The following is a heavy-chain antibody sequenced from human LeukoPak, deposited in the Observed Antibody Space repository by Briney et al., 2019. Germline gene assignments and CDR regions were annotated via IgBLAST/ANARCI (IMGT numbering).Heavy chain of an antibody. CDR2: FDPEDGET. Sequence: ASVKVSCKVSGYTLTDLSMHWVRQAPGKGLEWMGGFDPEDGETIYAQKFQGRVTMTEDTSTDTAYMELSSLRSEDTAVYYCSTVRGGRYNVGDYWGQGTLVTVSS. CDR1: GYTLTDLS. V-gene: IGHV1-24*01. CDR3: STVRGGRYNVGDY. J-gene: IGHJ4*02. D-gene: IGHD1-1*01.